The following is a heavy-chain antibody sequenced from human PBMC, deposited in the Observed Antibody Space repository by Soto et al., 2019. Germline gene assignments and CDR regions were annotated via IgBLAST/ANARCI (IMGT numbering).Heavy chain of an antibody. D-gene: IGHD5-12*01. V-gene: IGHV4-31*03. CDR1: GGSLSSGGYY. Sequence: PSETLSLSCTVSGGSLSSGGYYWSWIRLLPGKGLEWIGYTFYTGSTYYSPSLKSRLTISVDMSKNQFSLKLTSVTAADTAVYYCARVRGGYMAGGMDVWGQGTTVTVSS. J-gene: IGHJ6*02. CDR2: TFYTGST. CDR3: ARVRGGYMAGGMDV.